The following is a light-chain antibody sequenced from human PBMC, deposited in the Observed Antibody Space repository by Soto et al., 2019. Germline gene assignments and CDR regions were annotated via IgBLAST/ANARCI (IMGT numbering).Light chain of an antibody. CDR2: ASS. Sequence: IQLTQSPSSLSACVGDRVTVTCRASQGIGTYLVWYQQKSGKAPTVLIYASSTLQTGVPSRFSGSGSGTDFSLTISSLHPEDVATYYCQQVDSYPRTFGQGTQVDIK. CDR3: QQVDSYPRT. J-gene: IGKJ1*01. V-gene: IGKV1-9*01. CDR1: QGIGTY.